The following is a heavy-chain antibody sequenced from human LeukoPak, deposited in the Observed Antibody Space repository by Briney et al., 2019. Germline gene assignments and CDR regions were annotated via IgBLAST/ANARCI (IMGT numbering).Heavy chain of an antibody. D-gene: IGHD4-17*01. J-gene: IGHJ4*02. Sequence: PSETLSLTCAVSVGSISSGNWWTWVRQSPGKGLEWIGEIYHNGTLNYNPSLKSRVTVSVDTSKNQFSLRLSSVTAADTAVYYCARALYGDYYFDYWGQGTLVTVSS. V-gene: IGHV4-4*02. CDR3: ARALYGDYYFDY. CDR2: IYHNGTL. CDR1: VGSISSGNW.